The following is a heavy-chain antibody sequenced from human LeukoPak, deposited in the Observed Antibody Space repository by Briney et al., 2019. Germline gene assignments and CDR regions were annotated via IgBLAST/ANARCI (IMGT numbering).Heavy chain of an antibody. CDR2: VYWDDDR. V-gene: IGHV2-5*02. Sequence: SGPTLVNPTQTLTLTCTFSGFSLTTTKVGVGWIRQPPGKALEWLALVYWDDDRRYNPSLKTRLTITKDTSKNQVVLTMTNMDPVDTATYYCAHYISGYLFDYWGQGTLVTVSS. J-gene: IGHJ4*02. CDR3: AHYISGYLFDY. D-gene: IGHD3-22*01. CDR1: GFSLTTTKVG.